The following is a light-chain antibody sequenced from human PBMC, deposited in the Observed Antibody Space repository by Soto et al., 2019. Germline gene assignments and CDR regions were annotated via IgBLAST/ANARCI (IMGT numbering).Light chain of an antibody. CDR1: QSVSNKY. CDR3: QQYSSSLLYT. Sequence: EIVLTQSPGTLSLSPGERATLSCRASQSVSNKYLAWYQQKPGQAPRLLICGASSRATGIPDRFSGSGSGTDFTLTISRLEPEDFAVYYCQQYSSSLLYTFGQGTKLEIK. CDR2: GAS. J-gene: IGKJ2*01. V-gene: IGKV3-20*01.